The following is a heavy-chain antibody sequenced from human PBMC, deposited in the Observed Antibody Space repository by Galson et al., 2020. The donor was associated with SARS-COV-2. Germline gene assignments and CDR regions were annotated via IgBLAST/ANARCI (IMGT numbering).Heavy chain of an antibody. J-gene: IGHJ4*02. Sequence: GEYLKLSCTASGFTFGDYGMSWFRQAPGKGLEWVGFIRSKAFGGTTEYAASVKGRFTISRDDSKSIAYLQMNSLKTEDTAVYYCSREWYSWYYDYWGQGTLVTVSS. CDR1: GFTFGDYG. CDR2: IRSKAFGGTT. CDR3: SREWYSWYYDY. D-gene: IGHD6-13*01. V-gene: IGHV3-49*03.